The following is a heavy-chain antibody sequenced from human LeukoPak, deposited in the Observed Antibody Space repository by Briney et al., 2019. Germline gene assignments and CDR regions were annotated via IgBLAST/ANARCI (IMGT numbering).Heavy chain of an antibody. CDR3: ARAAVARTALGY. J-gene: IGHJ4*02. CDR2: ISAYNGNT. CDR1: GYTFTSYG. V-gene: IGHV1-18*01. D-gene: IGHD6-19*01. Sequence: ASVKVSCKASGYTFTSYGISWVRQAPGQGLEWMGWISAYNGNTNYAQKLRGRVTMTTDTSTSTAYMELRSLRSDDTAVYYCARAAVARTALGYWGQGTLVTVSS.